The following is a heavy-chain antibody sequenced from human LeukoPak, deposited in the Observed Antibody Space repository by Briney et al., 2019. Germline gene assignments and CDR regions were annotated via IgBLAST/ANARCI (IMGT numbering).Heavy chain of an antibody. CDR2: IYPGDSDT. CDR1: GYSFTSYW. J-gene: IGHJ4*02. Sequence: GEPLKISCKGSGYSFTSYWIGWVRQMPGKGLEWMGIIYPGDSDTRYSPSFQGQVTISADKSISTAYLQWSSLKASDTAMYYCARHGDTAMEEYDYWGQGTLVTVSS. V-gene: IGHV5-51*01. D-gene: IGHD5-18*01. CDR3: ARHGDTAMEEYDY.